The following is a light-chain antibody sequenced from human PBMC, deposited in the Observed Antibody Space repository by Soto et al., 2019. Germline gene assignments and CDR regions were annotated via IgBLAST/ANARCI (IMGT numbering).Light chain of an antibody. CDR1: QSVSSY. CDR3: QQRSNWPPLLT. V-gene: IGKV3-11*01. Sequence: EIVLTQSPATLSLSPGERATLSCRASQSVSSYLAWYQQKPGQAHRLLIYDASNRATGIPARFSGSGSGTDFTLTISSLEPEDFAVYYCQQRSNWPPLLTFGPGTKVDIK. CDR2: DAS. J-gene: IGKJ3*01.